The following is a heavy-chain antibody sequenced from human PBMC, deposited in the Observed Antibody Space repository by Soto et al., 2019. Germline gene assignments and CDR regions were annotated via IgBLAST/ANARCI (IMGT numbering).Heavy chain of an antibody. CDR3: ARDGPFISVAAPAFQYAMDV. CDR2: SRDRAQGYSI. J-gene: IGHJ6*02. D-gene: IGHD6-19*01. V-gene: IGHV3-72*01. CDR1: GLTLSDHY. Sequence: EVQLVESGGGLVQPGGSLRLSCAGSGLTLSDHYIDWVRQAPGKGLEWVGRSRDRAQGYSIAYAASVKGRFTTSRDESKNSLYLQMSSLRADDTAVYYCARDGPFISVAAPAFQYAMDVWGQGTTVTVS.